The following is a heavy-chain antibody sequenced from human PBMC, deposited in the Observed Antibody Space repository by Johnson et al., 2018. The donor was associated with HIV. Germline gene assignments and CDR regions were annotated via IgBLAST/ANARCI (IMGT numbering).Heavy chain of an antibody. CDR1: GFTFADYA. CDR3: AKDTGAYYYDSSGYWDAFDI. V-gene: IGHV3-9*01. D-gene: IGHD3-22*01. CDR2: ISWNSGSI. J-gene: IGHJ3*02. Sequence: VQLVESGGGVVQPGRSLRLSCPASGFTFADYAMHWVRQAPGKGLEWVSGISWNSGSIGYADSVTGRFTISRVNAKNSLYLQMNSLRAEDTALYYCAKDTGAYYYDSSGYWDAFDIWGQGTMVTVSS.